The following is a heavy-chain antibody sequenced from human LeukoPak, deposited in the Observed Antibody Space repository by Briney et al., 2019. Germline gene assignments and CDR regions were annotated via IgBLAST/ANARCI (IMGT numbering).Heavy chain of an antibody. V-gene: IGHV3-30*02. J-gene: IGHJ4*02. D-gene: IGHD3-22*01. CDR3: AKTDSSGYFDY. Sequence: TGGSLRLSCATSGFTFSSFGMHWVRQAPGKGVEWVAFIPYDGRNKYSADSVKGRFTISSDNSKNTLYLQMNSLRTEDTALYYCAKTDSSGYFDYWGQGTLVTVSS. CDR2: IPYDGRNK. CDR1: GFTFSSFG.